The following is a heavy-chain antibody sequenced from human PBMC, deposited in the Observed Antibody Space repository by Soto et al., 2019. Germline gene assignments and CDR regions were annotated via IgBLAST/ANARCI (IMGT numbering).Heavy chain of an antibody. J-gene: IGHJ6*02. CDR1: GGSISRSSYY. D-gene: IGHD3-16*01. V-gene: IGHV4-39*01. Sequence: SETLSLTCTVSGGSISRSSYYWGWIRQPPGKGLEWIGSIYYSGSTYYNPSLKSRVTISVDTSKNQFSLKLSSVTAADTAVYYCATNRDVYYYYGMDVWGQGTTVTVPS. CDR3: ATNRDVYYYYGMDV. CDR2: IYYSGST.